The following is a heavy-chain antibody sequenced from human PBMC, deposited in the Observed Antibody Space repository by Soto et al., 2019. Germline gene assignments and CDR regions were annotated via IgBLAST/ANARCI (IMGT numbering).Heavy chain of an antibody. CDR2: INHSGST. CDR1: GGSFIGYY. J-gene: IGHJ4*02. Sequence: SETLSLTCAVYGGSFIGYYWICIRQPPGRGLEWIGEINHSGSTNYNPSLKSRVTISVDTSKNQFSLKLSSVTAADTAVYYCARGRGRYDSSGYLDYWGQGTLVTVSS. D-gene: IGHD3-22*01. V-gene: IGHV4-34*01. CDR3: ARGRGRYDSSGYLDY.